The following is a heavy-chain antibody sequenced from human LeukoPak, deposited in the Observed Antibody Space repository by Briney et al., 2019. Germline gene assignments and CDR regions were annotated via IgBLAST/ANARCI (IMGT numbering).Heavy chain of an antibody. V-gene: IGHV4-59*12. D-gene: IGHD3-10*01. CDR1: GGSISSYY. J-gene: IGHJ4*02. CDR2: IYYSGST. Sequence: PSETLSLTCTVSGGSISSYYWSWIRQPPGKGLEWIGYIYYSGSTNYNPSLKSRVTISVDTSKNQFSLKLSSVTAADTAVYYCARALGRIWLYWGQGTLVTVSS. CDR3: ARALGRIWLY.